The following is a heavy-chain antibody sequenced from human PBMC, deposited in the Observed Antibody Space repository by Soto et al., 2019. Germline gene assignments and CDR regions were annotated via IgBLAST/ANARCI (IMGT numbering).Heavy chain of an antibody. CDR3: TAVAGSFSPFRRYYYMDV. CDR1: GGSISSYY. V-gene: IGHV4-59*01. Sequence: SETLSLTCTVSGGSISSYYWSWIRQPPGKGLEWIGYIYYSGSTNYNPSLKSRVTISVDTSKNQFSLKLSSVTAADTAVYYCTAVAGSFSPFRRYYYMDVWGKGTTVTVSS. J-gene: IGHJ6*03. CDR2: IYYSGST. D-gene: IGHD6-19*01.